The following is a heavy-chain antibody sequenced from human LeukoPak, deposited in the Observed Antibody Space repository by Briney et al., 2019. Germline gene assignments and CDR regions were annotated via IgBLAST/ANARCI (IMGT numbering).Heavy chain of an antibody. J-gene: IGHJ4*02. CDR1: GYSFTSYW. D-gene: IGHD3-9*01. Sequence: GESLKISCKGSGYSFTSYWIGWVRQMPGKGLEWMGIIYPGDSDTRYSPSFQGQVTIPADKSISTAYLQWSSLKASDTAMYYCARQPSRVYFDWHRPPDYWGQGTLVTVSS. CDR2: IYPGDSDT. CDR3: ARQPSRVYFDWHRPPDY. V-gene: IGHV5-51*01.